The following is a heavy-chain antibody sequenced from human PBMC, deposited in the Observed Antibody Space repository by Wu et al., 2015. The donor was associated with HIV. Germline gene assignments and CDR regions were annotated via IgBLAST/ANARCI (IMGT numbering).Heavy chain of an antibody. CDR1: GGTFTNYA. CDR3: ASNVPETGITWFDP. J-gene: IGHJ5*02. D-gene: IGHD1-14*01. V-gene: IGHV1-69*12. CDR2: IIPIFGTA. Sequence: QVQLVQSGAEVKKPGSSVKVSCKTSGGTFTNYAISWVRQAPGQGLEWMGGIIPIFGTANYAQKFQGRVTITADESTSTAYMELSSLRSEDTAVYYCASNVPETGITWFDPWGQGTLVTVSS.